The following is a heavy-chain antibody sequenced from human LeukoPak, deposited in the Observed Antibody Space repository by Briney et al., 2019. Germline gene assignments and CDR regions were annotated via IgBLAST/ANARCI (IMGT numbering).Heavy chain of an antibody. V-gene: IGHV3-33*01. J-gene: IGHJ3*02. CDR2: IWYDGSNK. CDR3: ARGAYCSDDSCPGAFDI. Sequence: PGGSLRLSCAASGFAFSTYAMYWVRQAPGKGLEWVTVIWYDGSNKYYADSVKGRFTISRDNSKNTLYLQMNSLRAEDTAVYYCARGAYCSDDSCPGAFDIWGQGTMVTLPS. CDR1: GFAFSTYA. D-gene: IGHD2-15*01.